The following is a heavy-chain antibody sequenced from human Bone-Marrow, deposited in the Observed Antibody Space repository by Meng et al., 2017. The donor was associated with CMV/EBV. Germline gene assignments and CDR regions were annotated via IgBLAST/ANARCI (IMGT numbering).Heavy chain of an antibody. D-gene: IGHD3-3*01. CDR3: ARPYTIFGVVIPGVLDY. J-gene: IGHJ4*02. Sequence: ASVKVSCKASGYNFPSYGITWIRQAPGQGLEWMASISAYNGNTNYAQKVQGRVTVTTDTSTSTAYMELRSLRSDDTAVYYCARPYTIFGVVIPGVLDYWGQGTRVTGSS. CDR2: ISAYNGNT. CDR1: GYNFPSYG. V-gene: IGHV1-18*01.